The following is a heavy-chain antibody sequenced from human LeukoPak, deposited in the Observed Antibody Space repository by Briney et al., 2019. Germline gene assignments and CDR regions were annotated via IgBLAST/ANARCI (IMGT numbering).Heavy chain of an antibody. CDR3: AKGAPKRWLQFWYFDY. CDR2: ISGSGGST. CDR1: GFTFSNSA. D-gene: IGHD5-24*01. Sequence: GGSLRLSCAASGFTFSNSAMSWVRQAPGKGLEWVSVISGSGGSTYYADSVKGRFTISRDDSKNTLYLQMNSLRAEDTAVYYCAKGAPKRWLQFWYFDYWGQGTLVTVSS. J-gene: IGHJ4*02. V-gene: IGHV3-23*01.